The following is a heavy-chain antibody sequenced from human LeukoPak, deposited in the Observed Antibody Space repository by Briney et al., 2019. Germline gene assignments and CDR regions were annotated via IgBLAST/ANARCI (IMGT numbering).Heavy chain of an antibody. Sequence: SETLSLTCTVSGGSISSSSYYWGWIRQPPGKGLEWIGSIYYSGSTYYNPSLKSRVTISVDTSKNQFSLKLSSVTAADTAVYYCARQSSGTPFDYWGQGTLVTVSS. V-gene: IGHV4-39*01. D-gene: IGHD6-13*01. CDR3: ARQSSGTPFDY. CDR2: IYYSGST. CDR1: GGSISSSSYY. J-gene: IGHJ4*02.